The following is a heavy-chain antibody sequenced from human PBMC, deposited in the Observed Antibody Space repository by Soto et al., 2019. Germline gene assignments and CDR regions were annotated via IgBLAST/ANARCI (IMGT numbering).Heavy chain of an antibody. CDR3: AREENCRGGTCYSEYFHH. J-gene: IGHJ1*01. CDR2: VNPSGGSA. Sequence: ASVKVSWKTSGYIFTAYSMHWVRQAPGQGLEWMGVVNPSGGSAHYAQSFEGRVTLTRDMSTSTFYMELSSLRSEDTAVYYCAREENCRGGTCYSEYFHHWGQGTLVTVSS. V-gene: IGHV1-46*01. D-gene: IGHD2-15*01. CDR1: GYIFTAYS.